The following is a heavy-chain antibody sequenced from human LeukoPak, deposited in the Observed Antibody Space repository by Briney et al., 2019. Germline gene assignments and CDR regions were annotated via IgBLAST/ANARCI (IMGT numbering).Heavy chain of an antibody. Sequence: GASVKVSCKASGYTFNSFGISWVRQAPGQGLEWMGWISAYNGNTHHPENLQGRLTMTTDTPTSTAYMELRSLGSDDTAIYYCARDTVMMVGSYYYGKDVWGQGTTVTVSS. CDR3: ARDTVMMVGSYYYGKDV. CDR2: ISAYNGNT. V-gene: IGHV1-18*01. D-gene: IGHD2-15*01. CDR1: GYTFNSFG. J-gene: IGHJ6*02.